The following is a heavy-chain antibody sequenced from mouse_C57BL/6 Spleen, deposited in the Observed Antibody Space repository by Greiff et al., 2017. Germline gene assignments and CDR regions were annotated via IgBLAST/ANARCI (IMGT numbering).Heavy chain of an antibody. CDR3: ARSDGYDWYFDV. CDR2: INPNNGGT. V-gene: IGHV1-26*01. CDR1: GYTFTDYY. Sequence: VQLQQSGPELVKPGASVKISCKASGYTFTDYYMNWVKQSHGKSLERIGDINPNNGGTSYNQKFKGKATLTVDKSSSTAYMELRSLTSEDSAVYYCARSDGYDWYFDVWGTGTTVTVSS. J-gene: IGHJ1*03. D-gene: IGHD2-3*01.